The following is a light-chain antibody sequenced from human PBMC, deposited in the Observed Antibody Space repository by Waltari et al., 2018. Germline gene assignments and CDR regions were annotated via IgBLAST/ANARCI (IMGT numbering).Light chain of an antibody. CDR2: GAS. CDR3: QQYKDWLGT. CDR1: QSVGRY. Sequence: EISMTQSPVTLSVPPGERVTLSCRASQSVGRYLAWYQQKPGQPPRLPIYGASTRATGVPGRFRGSGSGTEFTLTISSLQSEDFALYYCQQYKDWLGTFGQGTKVEIK. J-gene: IGKJ1*01. V-gene: IGKV3-15*01.